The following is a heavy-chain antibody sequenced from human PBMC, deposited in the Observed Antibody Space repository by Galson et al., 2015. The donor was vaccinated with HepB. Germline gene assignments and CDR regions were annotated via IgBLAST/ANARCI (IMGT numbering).Heavy chain of an antibody. Sequence: LRLSCAASGFTLSNYHMKWVRQAPGKGLEWVSYISIRSDTIYYADSVKGRFTISRDNAENSLYLQMNSLRAEDTAVYYCARDMGKAYSIDYWGRGTLVTVSS. CDR2: ISIRSDTI. J-gene: IGHJ4*02. D-gene: IGHD4-11*01. V-gene: IGHV3-48*01. CDR3: ARDMGKAYSIDY. CDR1: GFTLSNYH.